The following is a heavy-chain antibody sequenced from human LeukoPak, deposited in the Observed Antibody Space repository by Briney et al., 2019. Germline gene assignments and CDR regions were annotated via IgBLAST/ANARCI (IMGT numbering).Heavy chain of an antibody. J-gene: IGHJ4*02. CDR3: ARRAGEYSHPYDY. CDR2: IYSGGNT. D-gene: IGHD4-17*01. V-gene: IGHV3-53*01. CDR1: GFTFSSYG. Sequence: RTGGSLRLSCAASGFTFSSYGMHWVRQAPGKGLEWVSFIYSGGNTHYSDSVKGRFTISRDNSKNTLYLQMNSLRAEDTAVYYCARRAGEYSHPYDYWGQGTLVTVSS.